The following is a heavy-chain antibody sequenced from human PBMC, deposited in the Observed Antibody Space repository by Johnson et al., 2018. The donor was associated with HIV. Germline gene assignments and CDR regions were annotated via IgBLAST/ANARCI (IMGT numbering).Heavy chain of an antibody. CDR3: TRGIPNLPRTGTRGFDI. Sequence: VQLVESGGGLVQPGRSLRLACAASGFTFHEYAMHWVRQTPGKGLEWVSGISCNSGSVGYADSGKGRLTISRDNSKKSLYLDMNSLRDEDMAVYYCTRGIPNLPRTGTRGFDIWGQGTMVTVSS. J-gene: IGHJ3*02. D-gene: IGHD1-1*01. V-gene: IGHV3-9*03. CDR1: GFTFHEYA. CDR2: ISCNSGSV.